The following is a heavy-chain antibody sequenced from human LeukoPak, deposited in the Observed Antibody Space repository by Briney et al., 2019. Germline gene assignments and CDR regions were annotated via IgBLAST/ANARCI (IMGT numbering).Heavy chain of an antibody. D-gene: IGHD3-10*01. CDR1: GFTFSNAW. CDR2: IKSKTDGGTT. J-gene: IGHJ4*02. Sequence: GGSLRLSCAASGFTFSNAWMNWVRQAPGKGLEWVGRIKSKTDGGTTDYGAPVKGRFTISSDDSKNTLYLQMNTLETDDTAVYYCTRNRLGSGSYYIDYWGQGTLVTVSS. CDR3: TRNRLGSGSYYIDY. V-gene: IGHV3-15*07.